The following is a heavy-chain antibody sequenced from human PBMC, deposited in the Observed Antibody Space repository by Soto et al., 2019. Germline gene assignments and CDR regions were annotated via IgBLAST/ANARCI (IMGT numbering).Heavy chain of an antibody. CDR3: ARGPNWGYRFDS. J-gene: IGHJ4*02. V-gene: IGHV1-69*06. Sequence: QVQLVQSGAEVKKPGSSVKVSCEASGGTFSGHAISWVRQAPGQGPEWMGGLIPLFGTTQHAQNFQDRLTITADKSTSTDYMELTSLRLEDTAIYYCARGPNWGYRFDSWGQGTLVTVSS. D-gene: IGHD7-27*01. CDR1: GGTFSGHA. CDR2: LIPLFGTT.